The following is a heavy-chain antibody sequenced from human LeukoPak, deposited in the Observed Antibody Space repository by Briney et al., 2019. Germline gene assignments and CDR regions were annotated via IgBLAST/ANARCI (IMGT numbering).Heavy chain of an antibody. V-gene: IGHV3-7*04. CDR2: IKQDGSEK. Sequence: GGSLRLSCAASGFTFSSYWMSWVRQAPGKGLEWVANIKQDGSEKYYVDSVKGRFTISRDNAKNSLYLQMNSLRAEDTAVYYYARGGSIAAAASYYYYYYMDVWGKGTTVTVSS. CDR1: GFTFSSYW. D-gene: IGHD6-13*01. J-gene: IGHJ6*03. CDR3: ARGGSIAAAASYYYYYYMDV.